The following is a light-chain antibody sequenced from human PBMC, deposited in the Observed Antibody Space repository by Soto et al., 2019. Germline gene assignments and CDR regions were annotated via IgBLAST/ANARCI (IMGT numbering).Light chain of an antibody. CDR2: GAS. Sequence: EIVLTQSPGTLSLSPGERATLSCRASQSVSSSYLAWYQQKPGQTPRLLFYGASSRATGIPDRFSGSGSGTEFTLTISRLETEDFAVYYCQQYGSSPFTFGPGTKVDIK. J-gene: IGKJ3*01. CDR3: QQYGSSPFT. V-gene: IGKV3-20*01. CDR1: QSVSSSY.